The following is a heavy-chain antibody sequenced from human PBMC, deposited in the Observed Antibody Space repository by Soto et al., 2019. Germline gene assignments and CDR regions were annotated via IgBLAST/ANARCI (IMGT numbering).Heavy chain of an antibody. Sequence: PSETLSLTCTVSGGSISSSSYYWGWIRQPPEKGLEWIGSIYYSGSTYYNPSLKSRVTIPVGTSKNQFSLKLSSVTAADTAVYYCASPLYGDPTTGLAFDIWGQGTMVTVSS. D-gene: IGHD4-17*01. V-gene: IGHV4-39*01. CDR1: GGSISSSSYY. CDR3: ASPLYGDPTTGLAFDI. CDR2: IYYSGST. J-gene: IGHJ3*02.